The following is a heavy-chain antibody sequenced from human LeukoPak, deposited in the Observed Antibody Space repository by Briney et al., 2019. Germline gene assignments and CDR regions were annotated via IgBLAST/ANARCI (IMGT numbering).Heavy chain of an antibody. CDR1: GGTFSRNA. Sequence: SVKVSCTASGGTFSRNAISWVRQAPGQGLEWMGRIIPMVGIATYAQKFQGRVTITEDRSTNTAYMELSSLRSEDTAVYYCARIQAVGVPVAIDAYYSYGMDVWGQGTTVTVSS. CDR3: ARIQAVGVPVAIDAYYSYGMDV. J-gene: IGHJ6*02. CDR2: IIPMVGIA. D-gene: IGHD2-2*02. V-gene: IGHV1-69*04.